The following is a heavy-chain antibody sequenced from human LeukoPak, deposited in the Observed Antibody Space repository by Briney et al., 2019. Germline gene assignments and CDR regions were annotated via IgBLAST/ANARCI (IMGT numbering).Heavy chain of an antibody. CDR2: ISPYNGNT. V-gene: IGHV1-18*01. CDR3: AREESIGSYQFLHDD. Sequence: ASVKVSCKASGYTFINYGISWVRQAPGQGLEWMGWISPYNGNTKYLQKFQGRVTMITDTSTSTAYMEVRSLRSDDTAVYYCAREESIGSYQFLHDDWGQGTLVTVSS. D-gene: IGHD1-26*01. J-gene: IGHJ4*02. CDR1: GYTFINYG.